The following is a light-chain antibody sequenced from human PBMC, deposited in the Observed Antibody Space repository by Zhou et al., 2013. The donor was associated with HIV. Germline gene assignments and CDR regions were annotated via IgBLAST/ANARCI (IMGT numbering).Light chain of an antibody. Sequence: DIQMTQSPSSLSASIGDRVTITCQASQDINIYLNWYQQRPGKAPKLLIYKASNLQSGVPSRFSGSGSGADFTLTINSLQPEDFATYFCQQSYSVPPTFGQGTKLEI. CDR2: KAS. V-gene: IGKV1-39*01. CDR3: QQSYSVPPT. CDR1: QDINIY. J-gene: IGKJ2*01.